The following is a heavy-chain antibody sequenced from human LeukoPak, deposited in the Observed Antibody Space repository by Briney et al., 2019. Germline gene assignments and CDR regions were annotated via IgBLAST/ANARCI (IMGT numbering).Heavy chain of an antibody. CDR1: GFIFSNYA. V-gene: IGHV3-23*01. Sequence: GGSLRLSCAASGFIFSNYAMSWVRLAPGKGLEWVSAIVGRGSSTYYADSVKGRFTISRDNSKNTLYLQLNRLRAEDTAVYYCAKWGDYDILTGYYDSDYWGQGTLVTVSS. CDR2: IVGRGSST. D-gene: IGHD3-9*01. J-gene: IGHJ4*02. CDR3: AKWGDYDILTGYYDSDY.